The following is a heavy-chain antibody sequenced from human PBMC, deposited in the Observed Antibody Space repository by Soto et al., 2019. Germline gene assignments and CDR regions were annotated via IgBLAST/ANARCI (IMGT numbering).Heavy chain of an antibody. J-gene: IGHJ4*02. V-gene: IGHV4-34*01. CDR2: INHSGST. Sequence: SETLSLTCAVYGGTFSGYYWSWIRQPPGKGLEWIGEINHSGSTNYNPSLKSRVTISVDTSKNQFSLKLSSVTAADTAVYYCARDYSSYGPFDYWGQGTLVTVSS. CDR1: GGTFSGYY. D-gene: IGHD5-18*01. CDR3: ARDYSSYGPFDY.